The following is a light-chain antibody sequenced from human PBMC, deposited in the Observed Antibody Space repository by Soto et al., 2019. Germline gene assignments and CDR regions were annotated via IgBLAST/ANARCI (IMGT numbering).Light chain of an antibody. Sequence: MPMPQSPSTLSGSVVDRVTITCLASQTISSWSDWYQQKPGKAPKLGIYEASSLETGVPSRFSGSGSGTDFTFTRSSLQPEDIATYYCQQNDNHTWTFGQGTKVDIK. V-gene: IGKV1-5*03. CDR2: EAS. CDR1: QTISSW. CDR3: QQNDNHTWT. J-gene: IGKJ1*01.